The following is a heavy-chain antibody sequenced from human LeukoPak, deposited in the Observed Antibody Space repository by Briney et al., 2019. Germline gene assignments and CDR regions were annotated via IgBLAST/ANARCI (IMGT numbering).Heavy chain of an antibody. J-gene: IGHJ5*02. V-gene: IGHV3-23*01. CDR2: ISGSGGST. CDR1: GFTFSSYA. Sequence: GGSLRLSCAASGFTFSSYARSWVRQAPGKGLEWVSAISGSGGSTYYADSVKGRFTLSRDNSKNTLYQQMNSLRAEDTAVYYCAKAPSYCSSTSCYPNWFDPWGQGTLVTVSS. CDR3: AKAPSYCSSTSCYPNWFDP. D-gene: IGHD2-2*01.